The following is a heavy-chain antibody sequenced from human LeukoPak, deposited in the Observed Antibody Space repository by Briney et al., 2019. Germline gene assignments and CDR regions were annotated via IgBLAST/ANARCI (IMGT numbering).Heavy chain of an antibody. J-gene: IGHJ3*02. V-gene: IGHV1-24*01. CDR1: GYALTQLS. Sequence: ASVKASCKVSGYALTQLSVHWVRQAPGKGLEWMGGFDVEDGEIIYAQKFQGRVTTTEDTSTDTAYMELSSLRSEDTAVYYCATNRQIMILGVVIMPAFDIWGQGTMVTVSS. CDR3: ATNRQIMILGVVIMPAFDI. CDR2: FDVEDGEI. D-gene: IGHD3-3*01.